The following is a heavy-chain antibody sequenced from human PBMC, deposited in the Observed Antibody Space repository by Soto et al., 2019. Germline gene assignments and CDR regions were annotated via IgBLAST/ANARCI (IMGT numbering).Heavy chain of an antibody. CDR2: IDGSGGIT. D-gene: IGHD3-10*01. V-gene: IGHV3-23*01. CDR1: GFTFGTTD. Sequence: QLLQSGGGLVQPGGSLTLSCAASGFTFGTTDMSWVRQAPGEGLEWVATIDGSGGITYYADSVKGRFPISRDNSRNTVYLQMNSLRGDDTALYYCVKNSGGFHTWGQGALVTVSS. J-gene: IGHJ5*02. CDR3: VKNSGGFHT.